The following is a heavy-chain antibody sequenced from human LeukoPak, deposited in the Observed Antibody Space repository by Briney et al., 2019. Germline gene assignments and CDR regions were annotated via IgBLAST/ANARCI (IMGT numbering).Heavy chain of an antibody. CDR1: GYIFSTYC. Sequence: GESLKISCKGSGYIFSTYCIVWVRQMPGKGLEWMGIICPADSDITYSPSFQGQVTISADKSTSTAYLQWSSLKASDTAMYYRARRAYCGGDCTSAYYDYFAMDVWGQGTTVTVSS. CDR2: ICPADSDI. CDR3: ARRAYCGGDCTSAYYDYFAMDV. V-gene: IGHV5-51*01. D-gene: IGHD2-21*02. J-gene: IGHJ6*02.